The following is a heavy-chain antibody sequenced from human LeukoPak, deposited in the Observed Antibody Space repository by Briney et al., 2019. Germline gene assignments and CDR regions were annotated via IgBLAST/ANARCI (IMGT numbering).Heavy chain of an antibody. J-gene: IGHJ4*02. CDR2: IKKDCSKK. Sequence: GGSLRLSCVASGFPFSSYWMTWVRQAAGKGLEWVANIKKDCSKKSYVDSVKGRFTISRDNDKNSLYLQMNSLRAEDTAIYYCTRVGYIDEGIDYWGQGTLVTVSS. V-gene: IGHV3-7*04. D-gene: IGHD5-24*01. CDR1: GFPFSSYW. CDR3: TRVGYIDEGIDY.